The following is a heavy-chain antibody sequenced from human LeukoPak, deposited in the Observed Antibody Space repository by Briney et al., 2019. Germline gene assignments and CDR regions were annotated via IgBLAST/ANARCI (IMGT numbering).Heavy chain of an antibody. D-gene: IGHD4-17*01. CDR3: AKDQGYGDDSFDP. CDR1: GFSFSSYG. V-gene: IGHV3-23*01. J-gene: IGHJ5*02. Sequence: PGGSLRLSCAASGFSFSSYGMSWVRQAPGKGLEWVSAISGSGGNTYYADSVKGRFTISRDNSKNTLYLQMNSLRAEDTAVYYCAKDQGYGDDSFDPWAREPWSPSPQ. CDR2: ISGSGGNT.